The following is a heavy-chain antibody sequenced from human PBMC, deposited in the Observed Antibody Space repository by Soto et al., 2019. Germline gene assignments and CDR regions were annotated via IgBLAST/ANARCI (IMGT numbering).Heavy chain of an antibody. V-gene: IGHV1-69*02. CDR1: GGTFSSYT. CDR2: IIPILGIA. D-gene: IGHD3-10*01. Sequence: QVQLVQSGAEVKKPGSSVKVSCKASGGTFSSYTISWVRQAPGQGLEWMGRIIPILGIANYAQKFQGRVTMTADKSTSTAYMELSSLRSEDTAVYYCARATTYGSGSYYNRIDYWGQGTLVTVSS. CDR3: ARATTYGSGSYYNRIDY. J-gene: IGHJ4*02.